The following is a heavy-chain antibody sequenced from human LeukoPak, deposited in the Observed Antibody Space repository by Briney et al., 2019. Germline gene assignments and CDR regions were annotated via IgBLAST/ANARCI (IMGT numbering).Heavy chain of an antibody. CDR2: ISSSSSYI. CDR1: GFAFSSYG. D-gene: IGHD2-2*01. J-gene: IGHJ6*02. CDR3: ARVVVSAVRSSTSYYYYGMDV. V-gene: IGHV3-21*01. Sequence: GGSLRLSCAASGFAFSSYGIHWVRQAPGKGLEWVSSISSSSSYIYYADSVKGRFTISRDNAKNSLYLQMNSLRAEDTAVYYCARVVVSAVRSSTSYYYYGMDVWGQGTTVTVSS.